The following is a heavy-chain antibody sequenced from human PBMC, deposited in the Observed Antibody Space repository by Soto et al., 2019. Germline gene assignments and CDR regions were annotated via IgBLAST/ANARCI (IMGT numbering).Heavy chain of an antibody. CDR1: GFTFSSYS. D-gene: IGHD5-18*01. Sequence: PGGSLRLSCAASGFTFSSYSMNWVRQAPGKGLEWVSSISSSSSYIYYADSVKGRFTVSRDNAKNSLYLQMNGLRAEDTVVYYCARGGGYSYGYFDYWGQGTLVTVS. J-gene: IGHJ4*02. CDR3: ARGGGYSYGYFDY. V-gene: IGHV3-21*01. CDR2: ISSSSSYI.